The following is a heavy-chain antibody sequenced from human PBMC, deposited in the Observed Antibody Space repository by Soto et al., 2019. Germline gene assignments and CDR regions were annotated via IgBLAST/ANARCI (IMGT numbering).Heavy chain of an antibody. CDR3: ARDRVDTSMVGAFDI. V-gene: IGHV3-21*01. J-gene: IGHJ3*02. Sequence: EVQRVESGGGLVKPGGSLRLSCAASGFTFSSYSMNWVRQAPGKGLEWASAISSSSSYIYYADSVKGRFTISRDNAKNSLYLQMNSLRAEDTAVYYCARDRVDTSMVGAFDIWVQGTMVTVS. D-gene: IGHD5-18*01. CDR1: GFTFSSYS. CDR2: ISSSSSYI.